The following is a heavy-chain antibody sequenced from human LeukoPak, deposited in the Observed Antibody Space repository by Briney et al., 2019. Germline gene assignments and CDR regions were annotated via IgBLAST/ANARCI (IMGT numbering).Heavy chain of an antibody. CDR3: ARASPYPYGSGRLGTNWFDP. J-gene: IGHJ5*02. CDR1: GGSFSDYS. Sequence: SETLSLTCAVYGGSFSDYSWSWIRQPPGKGLEWIGEINHSGGTKHNPSLMSRVTISVDTSKNQFSLKLSSVTAADTAVYYCARASPYPYGSGRLGTNWFDPWGQGTLVTVSS. CDR2: INHSGGT. V-gene: IGHV4-34*01. D-gene: IGHD3-10*01.